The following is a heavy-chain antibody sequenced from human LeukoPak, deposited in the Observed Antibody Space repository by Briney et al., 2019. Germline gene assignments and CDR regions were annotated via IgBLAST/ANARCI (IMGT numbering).Heavy chain of an antibody. J-gene: IGHJ4*02. CDR1: GGSFSRYF. V-gene: IGHV4-34*01. CDR3: ASLHQVRGVTVFDY. CDR2: IDDSGST. D-gene: IGHD3-10*01. Sequence: SETLSLTCAVYGGSFSRYFWSWIRQPPGKGLEWIGEIDDSGSTNYNTSLKSRGTISVDRSKSQISLKLTSVTAADTAVYYCASLHQVRGVTVFDYWGPGNLVTVSS.